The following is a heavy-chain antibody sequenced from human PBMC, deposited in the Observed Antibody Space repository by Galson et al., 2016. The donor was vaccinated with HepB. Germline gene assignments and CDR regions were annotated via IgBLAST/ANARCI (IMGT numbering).Heavy chain of an antibody. CDR3: ATPYYDFWSGYNPFDY. V-gene: IGHV3-30*03. CDR1: GFTFSSYG. Sequence: SLRLSCAASGFTFSSYGMHWVRQAPGKGLEWVAVISYDGSNKYYVDSVKGRFTISRDNSKNTLYLQMNSLRAEDTAVYYCATPYYDFWSGYNPFDYWGQGTLVTVSS. CDR2: ISYDGSNK. J-gene: IGHJ4*02. D-gene: IGHD3-3*01.